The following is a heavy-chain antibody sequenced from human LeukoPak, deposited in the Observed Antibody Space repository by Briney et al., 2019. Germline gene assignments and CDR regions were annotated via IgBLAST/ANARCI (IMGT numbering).Heavy chain of an antibody. CDR3: ARNEGSF. V-gene: IGHV3-11*01. CDR1: GFTFSDHY. CDR2: ISNSGSLK. J-gene: IGHJ4*02. D-gene: IGHD1-26*01. Sequence: GGSLRLTCAASGFTFSDHYMSWFRQAPGKGLEWVSYISNSGSLKYYADSVKGRFTISRDNAKNSLYLQMDSLRAEETAVYYCARNEGSFWGQGTLVTVSS.